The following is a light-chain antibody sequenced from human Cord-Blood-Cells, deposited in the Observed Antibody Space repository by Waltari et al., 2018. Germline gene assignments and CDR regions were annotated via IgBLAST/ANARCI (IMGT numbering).Light chain of an antibody. Sequence: SYELTQPPSVSVSPGQTARITCSGDALPKKYAYWYQQKSGQAPVLVNYEDSKRPSGIPERFSDSSSGTMATLTISGAQVEDEADYYCYSTDSSGNHRVFGGGTKLTVL. J-gene: IGLJ3*02. V-gene: IGLV3-10*01. CDR1: ALPKKY. CDR3: YSTDSSGNHRV. CDR2: EDS.